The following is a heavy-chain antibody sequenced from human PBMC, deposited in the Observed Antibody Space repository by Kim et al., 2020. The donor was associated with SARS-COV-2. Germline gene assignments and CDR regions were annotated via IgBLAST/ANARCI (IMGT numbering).Heavy chain of an antibody. CDR2: IYYSGST. CDR1: GGSISSGGYY. J-gene: IGHJ4*02. D-gene: IGHD1-26*01. V-gene: IGHV4-31*03. CDR3: ARRTQYTVGAGGFDY. Sequence: SETLSLTCTVSGGSISSGGYYWSWIRQHPGKGLEWIGYIYYSGSTYYNPSLKSRVTISVDTSKNQFSLKLSSVTAADTAVYYCARRTQYTVGAGGFDYWGQRTLVTVSS.